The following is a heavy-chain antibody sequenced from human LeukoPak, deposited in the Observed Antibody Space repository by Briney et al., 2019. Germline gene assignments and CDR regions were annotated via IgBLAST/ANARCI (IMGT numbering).Heavy chain of an antibody. CDR2: IYSGGST. CDR3: ARASGSSGWFLDNAFDI. V-gene: IGHV3-53*01. D-gene: IGHD6-19*01. Sequence: GGSLRLSCAASEFTVSSNHMNWVRQAPGKGLEWVSVIYSGGSTYYADSVKGRFTISRDNSKNTLCLQMNSLRAEDTAVYYCARASGSSGWFLDNAFDIWGQGTMVTVSS. J-gene: IGHJ3*02. CDR1: EFTVSSNH.